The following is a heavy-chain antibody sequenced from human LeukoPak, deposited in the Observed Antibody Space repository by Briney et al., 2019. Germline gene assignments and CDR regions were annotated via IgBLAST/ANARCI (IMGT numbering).Heavy chain of an antibody. CDR3: ATQGYNNQTMDV. J-gene: IGHJ6*02. V-gene: IGHV4-39*01. Sequence: SETLSLTCTVSGDSIRTTRYWGWIRQPHGTGLEWIGAIYFSGSTYYNPSLKSRVMISVDTSRNQFSLKLTSVTAADTAAYYCATQGYNNQTMDVWGQGTTVTVSS. D-gene: IGHD5-24*01. CDR1: GDSIRTTRY. CDR2: IYFSGST.